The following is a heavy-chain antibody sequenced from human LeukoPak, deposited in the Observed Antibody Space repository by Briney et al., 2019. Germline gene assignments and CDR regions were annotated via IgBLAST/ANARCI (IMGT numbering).Heavy chain of an antibody. CDR1: GGSFSGYY. Sequence: SETLSLTCAVYGGSFSGYYWSWIRQPPGKGLEWIGEINHSGSTNYNPSLKSRVTISVDASKNQFSLKLSSVTAADTAVYYCARRGFDPWGQGTLVTVSS. CDR3: ARRGFDP. J-gene: IGHJ5*02. V-gene: IGHV4-34*01. CDR2: INHSGST.